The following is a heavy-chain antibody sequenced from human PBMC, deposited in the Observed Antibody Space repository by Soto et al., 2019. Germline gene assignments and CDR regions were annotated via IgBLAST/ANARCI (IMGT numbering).Heavy chain of an antibody. J-gene: IGHJ6*01. CDR2: IYWDDVK. D-gene: IGHD5-12*01. V-gene: IGHV2-5*02. Sequence: QITLKESGPTLVKPTQTLTLTSTSSGFSLSTRGVRVGWIRQPPGKALEWLALIYWDDVKRYSPTLTSRLTITIDRSKHRVELTMTSVDPVETATYYIAQSRRVSGYEYYYSCDGMDVWGQGTTVTVSS. CDR1: GFSLSTRGVR. CDR3: AQSRRVSGYEYYYSCDGMDV.